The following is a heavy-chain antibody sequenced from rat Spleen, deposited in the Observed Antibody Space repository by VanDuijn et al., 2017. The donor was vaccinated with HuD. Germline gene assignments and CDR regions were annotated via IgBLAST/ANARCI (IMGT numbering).Heavy chain of an antibody. V-gene: IGHV5-29*01. D-gene: IGHD1-11*01. Sequence: EVQLVESDGGLVQPGRSLKLSCAASGFTFSDYYMAWVRQAPTKGLEWVATISYDGSSTYYRDSVKGRFTISRDNAKSTLYLQMNSLRSEDTATYYCTRRRSHFDYWGQGVMVTVSS. CDR3: TRRRSHFDY. CDR1: GFTFSDYY. CDR2: ISYDGSST. J-gene: IGHJ2*01.